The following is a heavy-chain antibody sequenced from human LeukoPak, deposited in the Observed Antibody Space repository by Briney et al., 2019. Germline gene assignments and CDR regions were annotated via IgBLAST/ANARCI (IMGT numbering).Heavy chain of an antibody. CDR1: GGSMTVGSISTYS. J-gene: IGHJ4*02. CDR2: IYTSGTT. Sequence: PSETLSLTCTVSGGSMTVGSISTYSWSWVRQAAGKGLEWIGRIYTSGTTNYNPSLNSRVTMSIDTSKNQFPLKLNSVTAADTAVYYCARGAPSDYWGQGTLVTVSS. V-gene: IGHV4-4*07. CDR3: ARGAPSDY.